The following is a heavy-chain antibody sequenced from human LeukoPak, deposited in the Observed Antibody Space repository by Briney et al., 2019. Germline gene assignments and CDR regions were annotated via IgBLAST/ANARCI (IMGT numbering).Heavy chain of an antibody. CDR1: GVTFSSDW. Sequence: GGSLRLSCAASGVTFSSDWMRWVRQAPGKGLEWVASIKQDGSEKYYVDSVKGRFTISRDNAKKSVYLQMNSLRAEDTAVYYCAKGTGYSSGWPQTFGYWGQGTLVTVSS. CDR3: AKGTGYSSGWPQTFGY. D-gene: IGHD6-19*01. CDR2: IKQDGSEK. V-gene: IGHV3-7*01. J-gene: IGHJ4*02.